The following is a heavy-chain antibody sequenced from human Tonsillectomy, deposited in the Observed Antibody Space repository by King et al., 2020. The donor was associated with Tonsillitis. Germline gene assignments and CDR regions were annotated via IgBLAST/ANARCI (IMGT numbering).Heavy chain of an antibody. V-gene: IGHV3-48*03. D-gene: IGHD6-19*01. J-gene: IGHJ4*02. Sequence: VQLVESGGGLVQPGGSLRLSCAASGFTFSSHEMNWVRQAPGKGLEWVSYISSGGRTIYYADSVKGRFTISRDNANNLLYLQMNSLRVEDTAVYYCARDRGGSGWAFDYWGQGTLVTVSS. CDR3: ARDRGGSGWAFDY. CDR1: GFTFSSHE. CDR2: ISSGGRTI.